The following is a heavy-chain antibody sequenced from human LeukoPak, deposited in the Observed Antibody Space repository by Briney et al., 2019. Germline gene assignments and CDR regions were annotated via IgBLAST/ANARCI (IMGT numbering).Heavy chain of an antibody. J-gene: IGHJ4*02. CDR2: INPNSGGT. CDR3: ARGRGYYSSGSLSY. CDR1: GYTFTGYF. D-gene: IGHD6-19*01. Sequence: GASVKVSCKASGYTFTGYFIHWVRQAPGQGLEWMGWINPNSGGTNYAQKFQGRVTMTRDTSISTAYMELSRLRSDDTAVYYCARGRGYYSSGSLSYWGQGTLVTVSS. V-gene: IGHV1-2*02.